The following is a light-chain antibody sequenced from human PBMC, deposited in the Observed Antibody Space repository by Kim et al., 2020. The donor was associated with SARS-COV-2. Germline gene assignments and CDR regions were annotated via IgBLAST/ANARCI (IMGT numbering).Light chain of an antibody. V-gene: IGKV1-17*01. J-gene: IGKJ5*01. CDR2: GAS. Sequence: ASVGDRVTITRRASQDIRNDLGWYQQNPGRAPKRLIYGASSVQSGVPSRFSGSGSGTEFTLTISSVQPEDFATYFCLQHNTYPITFGQGTRLEIK. CDR1: QDIRND. CDR3: LQHNTYPIT.